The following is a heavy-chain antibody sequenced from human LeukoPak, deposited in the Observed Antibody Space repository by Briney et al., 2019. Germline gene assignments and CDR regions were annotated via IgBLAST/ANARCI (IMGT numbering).Heavy chain of an antibody. D-gene: IGHD2-15*01. CDR2: ISYDGSNK. Sequence: GGSLRLSCAASGFTFSSYAMHWVRQAPGKGLEWVAVISYDGSNKYYADSVKGRFTISRDNSKNTLYLQMNSLRAEDTAVYYCARDLVVQARYYYYGMDVWGQGTTVTVSS. J-gene: IGHJ6*02. V-gene: IGHV3-30*04. CDR1: GFTFSSYA. CDR3: ARDLVVQARYYYYGMDV.